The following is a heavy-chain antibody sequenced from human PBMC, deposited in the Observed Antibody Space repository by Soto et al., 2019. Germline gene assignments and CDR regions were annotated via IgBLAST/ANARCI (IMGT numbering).Heavy chain of an antibody. V-gene: IGHV1-18*01. D-gene: IGHD3-10*01. CDR3: ARTAELLWFGDQGGY. J-gene: IGHJ4*02. CDR2: ISAYNGNT. CDR1: GYTFTSYG. Sequence: QVQLVQSGAEVKKPGASVKVSCKASGYTFTSYGISWVRQAPGQGLAWMGWISAYNGNTNYAQKLQGRVTMTTDTATSTAYIELSGLRSDDTAVYYCARTAELLWFGDQGGYWGQGTLVTVSS.